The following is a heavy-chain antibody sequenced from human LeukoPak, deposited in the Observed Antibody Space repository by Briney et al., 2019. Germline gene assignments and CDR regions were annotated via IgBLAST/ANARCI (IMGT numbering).Heavy chain of an antibody. CDR2: VVGGGTT. CDR1: GFTFSTFA. J-gene: IGHJ5*02. D-gene: IGHD5-24*01. Sequence: GGSLRLSCAASGFTFSTFAMTWFRQAPGKGLEWVSGVVGGGTTYYADSVKGRFTLSKDNSKKTVYLQMNSLRVEDTAIYYCAKDLHYNDGRWEFDPWGQGTLVTVSS. CDR3: AKDLHYNDGRWEFDP. V-gene: IGHV3-23*01.